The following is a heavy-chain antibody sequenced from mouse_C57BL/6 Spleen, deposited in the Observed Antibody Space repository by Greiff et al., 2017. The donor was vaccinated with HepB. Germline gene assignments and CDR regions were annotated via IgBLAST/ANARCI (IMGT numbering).Heavy chain of an antibody. CDR1: GYAFSSYW. J-gene: IGHJ1*03. V-gene: IGHV1-80*01. Sequence: VQLQQSGAELVKPGASVKISCKASGYAFSSYWMNWVKQRPGKGLEWIGQIYPGDGDTNYNGKFKGKATLTADKSSSTAYMQLSSLTSEDSAVYFCARGTVASGVSFDVWGTGTTVTVSS. D-gene: IGHD1-1*01. CDR3: ARGTVASGVSFDV. CDR2: IYPGDGDT.